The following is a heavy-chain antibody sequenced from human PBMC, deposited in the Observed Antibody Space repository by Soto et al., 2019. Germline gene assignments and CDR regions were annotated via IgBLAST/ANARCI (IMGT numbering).Heavy chain of an antibody. CDR3: AKTANRWFSAFDI. CDR1: GFTFSSYA. V-gene: IGHV3-23*01. CDR2: ISGSGGTT. D-gene: IGHD3-10*01. Sequence: EVQLLESGGGLVQPGGSLRLSCAASGFTFSSYAMSWVRQAPGKGLEWVSAISGSGGTTYYADSVKGRFTFSRDNSKNTLYLQMSSLRAEDTDVYYCAKTANRWFSAFDIWGQGTMVTVSS. J-gene: IGHJ3*02.